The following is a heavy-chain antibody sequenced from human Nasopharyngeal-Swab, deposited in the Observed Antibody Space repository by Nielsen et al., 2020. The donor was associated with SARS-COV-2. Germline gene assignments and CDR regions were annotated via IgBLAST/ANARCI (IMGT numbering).Heavy chain of an antibody. CDR3: ARGIASGGPPSFDS. Sequence: ASVKVSCKASGYFFTDYYMHWVRQAPGQGLEWMGRINPYSGDTKYAQNFQGRVTVTRDTSINTVYVELSSLTSDDTAVYLCARGIASGGPPSFDSWGQGILVTVSS. V-gene: IGHV1-2*06. CDR2: INPYSGDT. CDR1: GYFFTDYY. J-gene: IGHJ4*02. D-gene: IGHD6-13*01.